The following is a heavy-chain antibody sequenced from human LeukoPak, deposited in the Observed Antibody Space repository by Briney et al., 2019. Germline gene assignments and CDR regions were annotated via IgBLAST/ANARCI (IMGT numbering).Heavy chain of an antibody. D-gene: IGHD3-10*01. CDR1: GGSISTYY. V-gene: IGHV4-59*01. Sequence: SETLSLTCTVSGGSISTYYWSWIRQPPGKGLEWIGYIYYSGSANYNPSLKSRVTISIDTFKNQFSLKLSSVTAADTAVYYCARSFGSGNYFDYWGQGTLVTVSS. J-gene: IGHJ4*02. CDR2: IYYSGSA. CDR3: ARSFGSGNYFDY.